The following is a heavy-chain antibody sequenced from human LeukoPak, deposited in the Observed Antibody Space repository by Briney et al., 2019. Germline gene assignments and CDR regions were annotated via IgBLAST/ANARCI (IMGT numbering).Heavy chain of an antibody. CDR1: GVSFSGHW. CDR2: IKYDGSEK. D-gene: IGHD1-14*01. Sequence: GGSLRLSCAGFGVSFSGHWINWVRQAPGEGLECVATIKYDGSEKYYVDSVKGRFTISRDDAKNSIYLQMNNLRAEDTAVYYRGRRNWFDPWGQGTLVTVSS. CDR3: GRRNWFDP. J-gene: IGHJ5*02. V-gene: IGHV3-7*05.